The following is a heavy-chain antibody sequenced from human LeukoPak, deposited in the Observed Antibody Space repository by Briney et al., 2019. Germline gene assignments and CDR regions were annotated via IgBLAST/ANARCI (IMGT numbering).Heavy chain of an antibody. D-gene: IGHD1-14*01. CDR2: ISAHDGNT. V-gene: IGHV1-18*01. CDR3: ARGQLTDDLDY. CDR1: GYSFSSHG. Sequence: ASVKVSCKGSGYSFSSHGVDWVRQAPGRGLEWMGWISAHDGNTKYAQKLQGRVTMTTDTSTNTAYMELRSLRSDDTAVYYCARGQLTDDLDYWGQGTLVTVSS. J-gene: IGHJ4*02.